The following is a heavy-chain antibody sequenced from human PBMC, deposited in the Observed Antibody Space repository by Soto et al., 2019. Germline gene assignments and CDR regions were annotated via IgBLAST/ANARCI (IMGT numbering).Heavy chain of an antibody. CDR3: ARVGAYSSSWDDWYFDL. V-gene: IGHV1-69*13. J-gene: IGHJ2*01. D-gene: IGHD6-13*01. CDR2: IIPIFGTA. CDR1: GGTFSSYS. Sequence: SVKVSCKASGGTFSSYSISWVRQAPVQGLEWMGGIIPIFGTANYAQKFQGRVTITADESTSTAYMELSSLRSEGTAVYYCARVGAYSSSWDDWYFDLWGRGTLVTVSS.